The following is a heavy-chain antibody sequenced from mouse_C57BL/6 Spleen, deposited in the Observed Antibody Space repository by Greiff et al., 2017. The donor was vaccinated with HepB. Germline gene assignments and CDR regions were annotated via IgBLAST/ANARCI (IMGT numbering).Heavy chain of an antibody. CDR2: IYPRSGNT. CDR3: ARNSGGRDAMDY. D-gene: IGHD3-1*01. Sequence: QVQLQQSGAELARPGASVKLSCKASGYTFTSYGISWVKQRTGQGLEWIGEIYPRSGNTYYNEKFKGKATLTADKSSSPAYMVLRSLTSEDSAVYFCARNSGGRDAMDYWGQGTSVTVSS. J-gene: IGHJ4*01. V-gene: IGHV1-81*01. CDR1: GYTFTSYG.